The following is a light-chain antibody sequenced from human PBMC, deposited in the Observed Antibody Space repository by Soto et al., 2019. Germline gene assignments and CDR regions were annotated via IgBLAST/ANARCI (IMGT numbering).Light chain of an antibody. Sequence: AIQLTQAPSSLSASVGDRVTFTCRAGQDIGTALAWYQQKSGKAPNLLIYDASNLESGVPSRFSGSGSGTHFTLTLSSLQPEDLGTYYCQQFNSYPHTFGQGTKLEI. J-gene: IGKJ2*01. V-gene: IGKV1-13*02. CDR2: DAS. CDR1: QDIGTA. CDR3: QQFNSYPHT.